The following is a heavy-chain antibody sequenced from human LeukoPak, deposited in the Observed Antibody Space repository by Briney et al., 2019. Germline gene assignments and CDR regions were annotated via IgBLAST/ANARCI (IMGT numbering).Heavy chain of an antibody. D-gene: IGHD3-9*01. CDR2: INHSGST. Sequence: SETLSLTCAVHGGSFSGYYWSWIRQPPGKGLEWIGEINHSGSTNYNPSLKSRVTISVDTSKNQFSLKLRSVTAADTAVYYCARASGDILTGYYGLWGQGTLVTVSS. CDR1: GGSFSGYY. J-gene: IGHJ4*02. CDR3: ARASGDILTGYYGL. V-gene: IGHV4-34*01.